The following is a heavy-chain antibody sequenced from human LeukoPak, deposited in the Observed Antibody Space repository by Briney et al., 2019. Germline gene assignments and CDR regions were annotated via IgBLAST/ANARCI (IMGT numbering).Heavy chain of an antibody. CDR2: IYYSGST. CDR3: ARADYGDYGAY. Sequence: SETLSLTCTVSGGSISSYSWSWIRQPPGKGLEWIGSIYYSGSTNYNPSLKSRVTISVDTSKNQFSLRLSSVTAADTAVYYCARADYGDYGAYWGQGTLVTVSS. V-gene: IGHV4-59*01. D-gene: IGHD4-17*01. CDR1: GGSISSYS. J-gene: IGHJ4*02.